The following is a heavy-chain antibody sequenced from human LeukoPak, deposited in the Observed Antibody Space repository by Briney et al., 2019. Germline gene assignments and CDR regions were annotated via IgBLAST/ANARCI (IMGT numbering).Heavy chain of an antibody. D-gene: IGHD6-19*01. CDR1: GGSVSGVSYY. CDR3: ARGPPLYSSDWYVNWFDP. J-gene: IGHJ5*02. CDR2: IYYSGTT. Sequence: SETLSLTCTVSGGSVSGVSYYWSWIRQPPGKGLEWIGYIYYSGTTKYNPSLKSRATISIDTSNNQFSLKLSSVTAADTAVYYRARGPPLYSSDWYVNWFDPWGQGTLVTVSS. V-gene: IGHV4-61*01.